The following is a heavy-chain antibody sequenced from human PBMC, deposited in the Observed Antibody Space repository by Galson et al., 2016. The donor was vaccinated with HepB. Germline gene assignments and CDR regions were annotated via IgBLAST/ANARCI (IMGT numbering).Heavy chain of an antibody. CDR3: ARADSWLVTDDYYHTMDV. J-gene: IGHJ6*02. D-gene: IGHD6-19*01. Sequence: SCKASGGTFSHSVFSWVRQAPGQGLEWMGGIIPIYGPANYAQKFQGRVTITADDSTRTAYMELRSLRSDDTAVYYCARADSWLVTDDYYHTMDVWGLGTTIIVSS. CDR1: GGTFSHSV. V-gene: IGHV1-69*01. CDR2: IIPIYGPA.